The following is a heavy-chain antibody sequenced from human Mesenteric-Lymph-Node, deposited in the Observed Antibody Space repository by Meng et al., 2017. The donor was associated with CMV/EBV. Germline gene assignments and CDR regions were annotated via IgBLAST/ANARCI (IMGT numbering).Heavy chain of an antibody. CDR2: ISSSRSYI. CDR3: ARVFTVFGVVPTSHYFDY. D-gene: IGHD3-3*01. Sequence: GGSLRLSCAASGFTFNIYSMNWVRQAPGKGLERVASISSSRSYIYYADSVKGRFTISRDNAKNSLHLQMNSLRAEDTAVYYCARVFTVFGVVPTSHYFDYWGQGTLVTVSS. J-gene: IGHJ4*02. CDR1: GFTFNIYS. V-gene: IGHV3-21*01.